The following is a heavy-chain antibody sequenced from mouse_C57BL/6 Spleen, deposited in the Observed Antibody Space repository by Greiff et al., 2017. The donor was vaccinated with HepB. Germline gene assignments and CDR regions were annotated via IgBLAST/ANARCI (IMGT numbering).Heavy chain of an antibody. J-gene: IGHJ4*01. V-gene: IGHV5-6*01. CDR1: GFTFSSYG. Sequence: EVMLVESGGDLVKPGGSLKLSCAASGFTFSSYGMSWVRQTPDKRLEWVATISSGGSYTYYPDSVKGRFTISRDNAKNTLYLQMSSLKSEDTAMYYCARPGGDYAMDYWGQGTSVTVSS. CDR3: ARPGGDYAMDY. CDR2: ISSGGSYT. D-gene: IGHD4-1*01.